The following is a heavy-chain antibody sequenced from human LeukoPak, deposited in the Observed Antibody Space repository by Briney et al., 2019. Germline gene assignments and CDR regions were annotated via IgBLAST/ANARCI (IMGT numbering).Heavy chain of an antibody. Sequence: PGGSLRLSCAASGFTFSGYAMHWVRQAPGKGLEWVAVISYDGSNKYYADSVKGRFTISRDNSKNTLYLQMNSLRAEDTAVYYCARGQHLDYLDYWGQGTLSPSPQ. CDR3: ARGQHLDYLDY. J-gene: IGHJ4*02. CDR1: GFTFSGYA. V-gene: IGHV3-30-3*01. CDR2: ISYDGSNK. D-gene: IGHD6-13*01.